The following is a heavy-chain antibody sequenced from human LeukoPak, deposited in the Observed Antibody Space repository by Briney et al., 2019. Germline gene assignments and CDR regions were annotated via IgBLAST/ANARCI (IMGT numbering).Heavy chain of an antibody. CDR2: ISDTSDI. V-gene: IGHV3-21*06. Sequence: GGSLRLSCATSGFTFRIYGMSWVRQAPGKGLEWVAFISDTSDISYVDPVKGRFTVSRDNAKNSVFLQMNSLRVDDTGVYFCARDRGARGRGLAWSQGTLVSVSS. D-gene: IGHD3-10*01. CDR1: GFTFRIYG. J-gene: IGHJ4*02. CDR3: ARDRGARGRGLA.